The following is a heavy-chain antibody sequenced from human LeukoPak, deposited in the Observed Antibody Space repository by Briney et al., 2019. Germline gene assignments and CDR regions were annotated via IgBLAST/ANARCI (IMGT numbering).Heavy chain of an antibody. V-gene: IGHV4-59*01. CDR3: ARDLHMTTVTTLVLHDAFDI. D-gene: IGHD4-17*01. CDR2: IYYSGST. J-gene: IGHJ3*02. Sequence: KPSETLSLTCTVSGGSISSYYWSWIRQPPGKGLEWIGYIYYSGSTNYNPSLKSRVTISVDTSKNQFSLKLSSVTAADTAVYYCARDLHMTTVTTLVLHDAFDIWGQGTMVTVSS. CDR1: GGSISSYY.